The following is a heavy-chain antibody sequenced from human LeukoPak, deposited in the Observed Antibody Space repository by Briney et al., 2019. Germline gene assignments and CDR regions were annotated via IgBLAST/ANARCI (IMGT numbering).Heavy chain of an antibody. D-gene: IGHD2-21*02. CDR2: IKSKTDGGTT. CDR3: AVHMTASSLGH. J-gene: IGHJ4*02. Sequence: GSLRLSCAASGFTFSNAWMSWVRQAPGKGLEWVGRIKSKTDGGTTDYAAPVKGRFTISRDDSKNTLYLQMNSLKTEDTAVYYCAVHMTASSLGHWGQGTRVTVSS. CDR1: GFTFSNAW. V-gene: IGHV3-15*01.